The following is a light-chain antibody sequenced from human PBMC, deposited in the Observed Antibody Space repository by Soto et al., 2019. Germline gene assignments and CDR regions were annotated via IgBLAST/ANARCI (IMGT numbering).Light chain of an antibody. CDR1: QSIRSH. CDR2: AAS. V-gene: IGKV1-39*01. Sequence: IPMTQSPSSLSAPLGDTVSITCRASQSIRSHLNWYQQKAGKAPKVLIYAASSLQGGVPSRFSGSGSGTDFTLTIKSLQPEDFATYYCQQSFSSPFTFGPGTKVDIK. CDR3: QQSFSSPFT. J-gene: IGKJ3*01.